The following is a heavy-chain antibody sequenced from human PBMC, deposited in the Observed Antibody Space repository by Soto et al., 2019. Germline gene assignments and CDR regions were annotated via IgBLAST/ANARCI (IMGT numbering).Heavy chain of an antibody. J-gene: IGHJ6*02. CDR1: GFTFSSFE. D-gene: IGHD3-3*01. V-gene: IGHV3-48*03. CDR2: RNSGGTNR. CDR3: ARAESYYDFWSGTQQRDYAMDV. Sequence: GGSLRLSCAASGFTFSSFEMNWFRQAPGKGLEWVSYRNSGGTNRYYADSVKGRFTISRDDAKNSLFLQMNSLRSEDTAIYYCARAESYYDFWSGTQQRDYAMDVWGQGTTVTVSS.